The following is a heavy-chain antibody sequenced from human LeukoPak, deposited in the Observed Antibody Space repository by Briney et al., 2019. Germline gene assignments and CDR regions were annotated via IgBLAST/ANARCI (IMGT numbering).Heavy chain of an antibody. J-gene: IGHJ4*02. CDR3: ARPPGSYYTETRYYFDY. Sequence: GGSLRLSCAASGFTFSSYAMHWVRQAPGKGLEWVAVISYDGSNKYYADSVRGRFTISRDNSKNTLYLQMNSLRAEDTAVYYCARPPGSYYTETRYYFDYWGQGTLVTVSS. CDR2: ISYDGSNK. V-gene: IGHV3-30-3*01. CDR1: GFTFSSYA. D-gene: IGHD3-10*01.